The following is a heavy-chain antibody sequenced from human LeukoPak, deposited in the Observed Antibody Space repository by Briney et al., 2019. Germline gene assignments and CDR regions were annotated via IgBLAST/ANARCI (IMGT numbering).Heavy chain of an antibody. Sequence: GGSLRLSCAASGFNFPPYWMHWVRQAPGKGLVWVSRVSYDGLTTAYAESVKGRFTISRDNARNTLDLQMNSLRAEDTAVYYCARESVATGDWFRDLWGRGTLVIVSS. J-gene: IGHJ2*01. CDR2: VSYDGLTT. CDR3: ARESVATGDWFRDL. V-gene: IGHV3-74*01. CDR1: GFNFPPYW. D-gene: IGHD4-23*01.